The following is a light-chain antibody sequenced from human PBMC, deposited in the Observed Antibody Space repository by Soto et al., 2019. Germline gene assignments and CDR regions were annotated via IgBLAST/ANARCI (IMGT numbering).Light chain of an antibody. J-gene: IGKJ2*01. Sequence: EIVMTQSPATLSVSPGERATLSCRASQSVSSNLAGYQQKPGQAPRLLIYGASTRATGIPARFSGSGSGTEFTLTISSLQSEDFAVYYCQQYNNWTPTFGQGTKLEIK. V-gene: IGKV3-15*01. CDR3: QQYNNWTPT. CDR1: QSVSSN. CDR2: GAS.